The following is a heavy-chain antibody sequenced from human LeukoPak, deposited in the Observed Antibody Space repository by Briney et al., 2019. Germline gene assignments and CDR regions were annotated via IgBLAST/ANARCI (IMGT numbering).Heavy chain of an antibody. Sequence: SETLSLTCTVSGASITTSYWSWFRQPPGKGLEWIGYMSDTGSTNYNPSLNNRVTMSADTSKNQFSLNLSSVTAADTAVYYRARGAYRFDPWGQGTLVIVSS. CDR3: ARGAYRFDP. D-gene: IGHD3-16*01. CDR1: GASITTSY. V-gene: IGHV4-59*01. J-gene: IGHJ5*02. CDR2: MSDTGST.